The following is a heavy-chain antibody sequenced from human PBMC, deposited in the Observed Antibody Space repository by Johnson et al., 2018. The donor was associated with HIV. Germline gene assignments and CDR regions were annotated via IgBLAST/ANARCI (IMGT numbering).Heavy chain of an antibody. CDR1: GFTFSDYY. CDR2: IKQDGIEK. Sequence: VQLVESGGGLVQPGGSLRLSCAASGFTFSDYYMSWIRQAPGKGLEWVANIKQDGIEKYYVDSVKGRFTISRDNAKNSLYLQMNSLRAEDTAVYYCASPPDGFESWGQGTRGTVSS. J-gene: IGHJ3*02. CDR3: ASPPDGFES. V-gene: IGHV3-7*03.